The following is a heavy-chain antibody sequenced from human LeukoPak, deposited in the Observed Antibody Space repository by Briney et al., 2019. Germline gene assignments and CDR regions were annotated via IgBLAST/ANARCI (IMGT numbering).Heavy chain of an antibody. CDR1: GDSISIYY. CDR3: ARGRGDSRGTSLDS. J-gene: IGHJ4*02. V-gene: IGHV4-59*01. Sequence: PSETLSLTCTVSGDSISIYYWSWIRQPLGKGLEWIGYIYYTGSTTYNPSLKSRLTISIDTSKNQFSLNLISLTAADTAVYYCARGRGDSRGTSLDSWGQGTLVTVSS. D-gene: IGHD3-22*01. CDR2: IYYTGST.